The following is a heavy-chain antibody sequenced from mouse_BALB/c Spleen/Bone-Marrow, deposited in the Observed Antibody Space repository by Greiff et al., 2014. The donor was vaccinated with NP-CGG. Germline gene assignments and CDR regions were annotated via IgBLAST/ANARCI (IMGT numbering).Heavy chain of an antibody. CDR1: GFNIKDTY. J-gene: IGHJ4*01. V-gene: IGHV14-3*02. D-gene: IGHD2-4*01. Sequence: EVKVEESGAELVKPGASVKLSCTASGFNIKDTYMHWVKQRPEQGLEWIGRIDPANGNTKYDPKFQDKATITTDTSSNTAYLQLSSLTSEDTAVYYCARDDYDDYYAMDYWGQGTSVTVSS. CDR3: ARDDYDDYYAMDY. CDR2: IDPANGNT.